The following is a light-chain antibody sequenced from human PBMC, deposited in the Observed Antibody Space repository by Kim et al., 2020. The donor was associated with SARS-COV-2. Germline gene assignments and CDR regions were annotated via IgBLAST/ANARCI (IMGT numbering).Light chain of an antibody. Sequence: SPRERATLSCRDSQSINNNYLAWYQQKPGQVPRLVIYGASSRATGVPDRFSGSGSGTDFTLTISRLEPEDFAVYYCQDYGSSLFTFGGGTKVDIK. J-gene: IGKJ4*01. CDR1: QSINNNY. CDR2: GAS. CDR3: QDYGSSLFT. V-gene: IGKV3-20*01.